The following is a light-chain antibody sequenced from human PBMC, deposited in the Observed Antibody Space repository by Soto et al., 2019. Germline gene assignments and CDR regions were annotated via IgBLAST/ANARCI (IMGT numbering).Light chain of an antibody. Sequence: DVQMTQSPSSLSASVGDIVTTTCRASQTINSYLNWYQQKPGKAPKLLIYAASSLKSGVPSRFSGSGSGTDFTLTISNLQPEDFATYYCQQSYSTFKTFGQGTKVESK. CDR2: AAS. J-gene: IGKJ1*01. CDR1: QTINSY. V-gene: IGKV1-39*01. CDR3: QQSYSTFKT.